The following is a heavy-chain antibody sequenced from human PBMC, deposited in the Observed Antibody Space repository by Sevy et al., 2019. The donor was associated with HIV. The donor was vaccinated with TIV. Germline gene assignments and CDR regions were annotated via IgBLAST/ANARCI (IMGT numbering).Heavy chain of an antibody. J-gene: IGHJ4*02. V-gene: IGHV3-7*01. CDR2: IKGDGSDK. D-gene: IGHD3-16*01. Sequence: GGSLRLSCTASGFSFGANWMNWVRQAPGKGLEWVANIKGDGSDKQYVDSVEGRFTISRDNAKNVLYLQMNSLRVEDTAVYYCAHETFGRYESWGQGTLVTVSS. CDR1: GFSFGANW. CDR3: AHETFGRYES.